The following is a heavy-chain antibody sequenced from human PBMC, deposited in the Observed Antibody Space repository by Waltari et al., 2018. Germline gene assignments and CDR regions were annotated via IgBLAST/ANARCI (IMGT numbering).Heavy chain of an antibody. CDR2: ILYDGSDA. CDR1: GLSFSSDT. CDR3: ASSLDF. J-gene: IGHJ4*02. Sequence: QVQLVESGGGVVQPGGSLRLSCVVSGLSFSSDTMHWVRQAPGKGLEWVALILYDGSDAYYADSLKGRFTVSRDNSKNTLYLQMNTLRPEDMGVFYCASSLDFWGQGTLVTVSS. V-gene: IGHV3-30*14.